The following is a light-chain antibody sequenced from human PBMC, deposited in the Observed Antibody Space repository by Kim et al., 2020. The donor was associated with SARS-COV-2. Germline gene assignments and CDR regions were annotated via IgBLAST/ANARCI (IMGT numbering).Light chain of an antibody. CDR3: QQSFTTPWLS. V-gene: IGKV1-39*01. Sequence: IQMTQSPSSLAASVGDRITIACRASQSIGTRLNWYQQRPGKAPKLLIYGASSLQSGVPSRFSGAGSGTDFTLTISSLQPEDFATYYRQQSFTTPWLSFGGGTKVDIK. J-gene: IGKJ4*01. CDR2: GAS. CDR1: QSIGTR.